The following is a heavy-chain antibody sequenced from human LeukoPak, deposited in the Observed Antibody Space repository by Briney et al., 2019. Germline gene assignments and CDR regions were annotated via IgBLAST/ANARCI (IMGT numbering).Heavy chain of an antibody. D-gene: IGHD1-26*01. CDR1: GYTFTSYD. CDR2: MNPNSGNT. CDR3: ARGGWELLPGNWFDP. V-gene: IGHV1-8*01. Sequence: ASLKDSCKASGYTFTSYDINWVRHATGQGLEWMGWMNPNSGNTGYAQKFQGRVTMTRNTSISTAYMELSSLRSEDTAVYYCARGGWELLPGNWFDPWGQGTLVTVSS. J-gene: IGHJ5*02.